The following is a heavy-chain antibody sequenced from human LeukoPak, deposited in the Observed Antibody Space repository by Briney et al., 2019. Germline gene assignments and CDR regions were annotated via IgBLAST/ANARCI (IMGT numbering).Heavy chain of an antibody. V-gene: IGHV3-7*01. Sequence: GGSLRLSCAASGFTFSTYWMSWVRKAPGKGLEWVANIKQDGSEKYYIDSVKGRLTISRDNAKNSLYLQMNSPRAEDTAMYYCARDSAGNDYWGQGTLVTVSS. CDR2: IKQDGSEK. CDR3: ARDSAGNDY. CDR1: GFTFSTYW. J-gene: IGHJ4*02. D-gene: IGHD6-13*01.